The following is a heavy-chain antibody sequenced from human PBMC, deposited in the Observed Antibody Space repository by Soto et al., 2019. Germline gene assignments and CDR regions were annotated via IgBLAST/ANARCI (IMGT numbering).Heavy chain of an antibody. D-gene: IGHD2-2*01. J-gene: IGHJ4*02. CDR2: IYDRGST. Sequence: SDTLSLTCTVSGGSISSYYWSWIRQPPGKGLEWIGYIYDRGSTNYNPSLKSRITISVDTSKNQFSLKLSSVTAADTAIYYCARGGVVENWGQGTLVTVSS. CDR3: ARGGVVEN. CDR1: GGSISSYY. V-gene: IGHV4-59*01.